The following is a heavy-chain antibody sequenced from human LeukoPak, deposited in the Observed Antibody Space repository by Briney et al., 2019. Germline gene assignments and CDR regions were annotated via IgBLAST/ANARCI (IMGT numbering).Heavy chain of an antibody. D-gene: IGHD3-22*01. CDR2: ISSSSSNT. V-gene: IGHV3-11*05. J-gene: IGHJ3*02. Sequence: GGSLRLSCAASGFSFSDDYMSWIRQAPGKGLEWLSYISSSSSNTRYADSVKGRFTVSRDNAKNSLYLQMNSLSAEDTAVYYCARERAFYDSSGYSGRHAFDIWGQGTRVTVSS. CDR1: GFSFSDDY. CDR3: ARERAFYDSSGYSGRHAFDI.